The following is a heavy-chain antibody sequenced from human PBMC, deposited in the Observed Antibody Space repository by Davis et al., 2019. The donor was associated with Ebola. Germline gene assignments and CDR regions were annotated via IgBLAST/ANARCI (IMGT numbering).Heavy chain of an antibody. J-gene: IGHJ3*02. CDR2: INHSGST. V-gene: IGHV4-34*01. CDR3: ARDGYYYDSSGYYRLRAFDI. CDR1: GGSISSYY. D-gene: IGHD3-22*01. Sequence: GSLRLSCTVSGGSISSYYWSWIRQPPGKGLEWIGEINHSGSTNYNPSLKSRVTISVDTSKNQFSLKLSSVTAADTAVYYCARDGYYYDSSGYYRLRAFDIWGQGTMVTVSS.